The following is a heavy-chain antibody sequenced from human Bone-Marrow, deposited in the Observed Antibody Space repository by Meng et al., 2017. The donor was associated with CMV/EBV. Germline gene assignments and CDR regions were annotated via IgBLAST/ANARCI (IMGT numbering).Heavy chain of an antibody. J-gene: IGHJ4*02. Sequence: GESLKISCAASGFTFSSYSMNWVRQAPGKGLEWVSSISSSSSYIYYADSVKGRFTISRDNAKNSLYLQMNSLRAEDTAVYYCARGETYDFWSGYPVYFAYWGQGTLVTVSS. V-gene: IGHV3-21*01. CDR3: ARGETYDFWSGYPVYFAY. D-gene: IGHD3-3*01. CDR1: GFTFSSYS. CDR2: ISSSSSYI.